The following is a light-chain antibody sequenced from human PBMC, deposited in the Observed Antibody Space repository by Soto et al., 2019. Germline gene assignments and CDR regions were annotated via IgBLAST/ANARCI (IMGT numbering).Light chain of an antibody. CDR1: QSVSSN. J-gene: IGKJ1*01. V-gene: IGKV3-15*01. Sequence: EIVMTQSPATLYVSPGERATLSCRASQSVSSNLAWYQQKPGQAPRLLIYGASTRATGIPARFSGSGSGTEFTLTNSSLQSEDFAVYYCQQYNNWPPTFGQGTKVEIK. CDR2: GAS. CDR3: QQYNNWPPT.